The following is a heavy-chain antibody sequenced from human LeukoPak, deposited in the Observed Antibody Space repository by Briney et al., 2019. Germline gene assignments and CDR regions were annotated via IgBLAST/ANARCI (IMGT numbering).Heavy chain of an antibody. Sequence: ASVKVSCKASGYTFTSYGISWVRQAPGQGLEWMGWISAYNGNTNYAQKLQGRVTMTTDTSTSTAYMGLRSLRSDDTAVYYCARDPGPAVTTTPGFDYWGQGTLVTVSS. CDR1: GYTFTSYG. D-gene: IGHD4-17*01. V-gene: IGHV1-18*01. CDR3: ARDPGPAVTTTPGFDY. CDR2: ISAYNGNT. J-gene: IGHJ4*02.